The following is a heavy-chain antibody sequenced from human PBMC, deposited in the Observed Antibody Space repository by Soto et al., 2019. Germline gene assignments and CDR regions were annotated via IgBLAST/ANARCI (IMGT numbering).Heavy chain of an antibody. D-gene: IGHD1-7*01. CDR3: ARDGSGTTRRRGLE. CDR1: GFTFSSYG. V-gene: IGHV3-33*01. J-gene: IGHJ4*02. Sequence: QVQLVESGGGVVQPGRSLRLSCAASGFTFSSYGMHWVRQAPGKGLEWVSVIWYDGSNKYYADSVKGRFTISRDNSKNTLYLQMNSVRAEDTAVYYCARDGSGTTRRRGLEWGQGTLVTVSS. CDR2: IWYDGSNK.